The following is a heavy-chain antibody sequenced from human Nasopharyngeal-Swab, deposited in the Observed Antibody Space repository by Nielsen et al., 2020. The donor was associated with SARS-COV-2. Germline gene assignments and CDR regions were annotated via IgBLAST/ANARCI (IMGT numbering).Heavy chain of an antibody. CDR2: ISYDGSNK. CDR3: ARDQLGDTAMVTLDY. J-gene: IGHJ4*02. V-gene: IGHV3-30*04. Sequence: GESLKISCAASGFTFSSYAMHWVRPAPGKGLEWVAVISYDGSNKYYADSVKGRFTISRDNSKTTLYLQMNSLRAEDTAVYYCARDQLGDTAMVTLDYWGQGTLVTVSS. CDR1: GFTFSSYA. D-gene: IGHD5-18*01.